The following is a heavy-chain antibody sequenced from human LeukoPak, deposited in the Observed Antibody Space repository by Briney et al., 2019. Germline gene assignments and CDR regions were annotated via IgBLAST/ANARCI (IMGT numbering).Heavy chain of an antibody. Sequence: PSETLSLTCTVSGYSISSGYYWGWIRQPPGKGLEWIGSIYYSGSTYYNPSLKSRVTISVDTSKNRFSLKLSSVTAADTAVYYCARLSLGSSSWYGEFDYWGQGTLVTVSS. CDR3: ARLSLGSSSWYGEFDY. CDR2: IYYSGST. J-gene: IGHJ4*02. CDR1: GYSISSGYY. V-gene: IGHV4-38-2*02. D-gene: IGHD6-13*01.